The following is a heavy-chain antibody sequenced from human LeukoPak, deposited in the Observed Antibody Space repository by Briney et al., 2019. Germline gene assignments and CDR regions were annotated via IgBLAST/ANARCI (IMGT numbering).Heavy chain of an antibody. CDR1: GFTVSSNY. J-gene: IGHJ4*02. Sequence: GPLRLPCAASGFTVSSNYMSWVGRAPGKGLEGVSVSYSGGSTYYADSVKGRFTIPRDNSKNTLYLPMNSLRAEDTAVYYCAREGGAGGTIDYWGQGTRVTVSS. V-gene: IGHV3-53*01. CDR3: AREGGAGGTIDY. D-gene: IGHD2-8*01. CDR2: SYSGGST.